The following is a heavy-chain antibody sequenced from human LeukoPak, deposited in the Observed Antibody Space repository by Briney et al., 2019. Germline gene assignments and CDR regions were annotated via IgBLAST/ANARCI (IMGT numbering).Heavy chain of an antibody. Sequence: SETLSLTCTVSGGSISSSSYYWGWIRQPPGKGLEWIGSIYYSGSTYYNPSLKSRVTISVDTSKNQFSLKLSSVTAADTAVYYCARGPWVADYIWGSYRSEYFQHWGQGTLVTVSS. V-gene: IGHV4-39*07. CDR1: GGSISSSSYY. CDR3: ARGPWVADYIWGSYRSEYFQH. D-gene: IGHD3-16*02. J-gene: IGHJ1*01. CDR2: IYYSGST.